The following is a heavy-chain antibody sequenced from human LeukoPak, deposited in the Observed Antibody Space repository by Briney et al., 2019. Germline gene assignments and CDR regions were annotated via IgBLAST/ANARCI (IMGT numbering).Heavy chain of an antibody. D-gene: IGHD5-12*01. CDR1: GGTFSSYA. J-gene: IGHJ3*02. V-gene: IGHV1-69*04. CDR3: ATLRGSGYDYRSPRDAFDI. Sequence: GASVKVSCKASGGTFSSYAISWVRQAPGQGLEWMGRIIPILGIANYAQKFQGRVTVTADKSTSTAYMELSSLRSEDTAVYYCATLRGSGYDYRSPRDAFDIWGQGTMVTVSS. CDR2: IIPILGIA.